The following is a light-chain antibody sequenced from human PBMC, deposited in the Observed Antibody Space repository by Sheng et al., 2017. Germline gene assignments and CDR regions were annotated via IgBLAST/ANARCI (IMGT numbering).Light chain of an antibody. CDR1: QTVNGW. CDR3: QQYNTYPWT. V-gene: IGKV1-5*03. CDR2: KAS. J-gene: IGKJ1*01. Sequence: DIQMTQSPSALSAVVGDRVTITCRASQTVNGWLAWYQQKPGKAPKLLVYKASTLESGVPSRFSGSGSETEFTLTISSLRPDDSATYYCQQYNTYPWTFGQGTKVEIK.